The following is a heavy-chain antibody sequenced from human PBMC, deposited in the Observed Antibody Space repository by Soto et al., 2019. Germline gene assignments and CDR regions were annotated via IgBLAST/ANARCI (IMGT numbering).Heavy chain of an antibody. J-gene: IGHJ4*02. Sequence: SETLSLTCTVSDGSISSYYWSWIRQPPGKGLEWIGYIYYSGSTNYNPSLKSRVTISVDTSKNQFSLKLSSVTAADTAVYYCARGRVGYYDSSGYPNLIDYWGQGTLVTVSS. V-gene: IGHV4-59*01. D-gene: IGHD3-22*01. CDR2: IYYSGST. CDR1: DGSISSYY. CDR3: ARGRVGYYDSSGYPNLIDY.